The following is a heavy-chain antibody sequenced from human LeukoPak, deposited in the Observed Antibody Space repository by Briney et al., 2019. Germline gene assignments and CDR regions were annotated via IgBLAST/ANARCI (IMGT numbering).Heavy chain of an antibody. CDR1: GFTFSSYS. D-gene: IGHD1-26*01. J-gene: IGHJ6*03. V-gene: IGHV3-48*04. CDR2: ISSSSSTI. Sequence: GGSLRLSCAASGFTFSSYSMIWVRQAPGKGLEWVSYISSSSSTIYYADSVKGRFTISRDNAKKSLYLQMNSLRAEDTAVYFCARATWDPNYYYYMDVWGKGTTVTISS. CDR3: ARATWDPNYYYYMDV.